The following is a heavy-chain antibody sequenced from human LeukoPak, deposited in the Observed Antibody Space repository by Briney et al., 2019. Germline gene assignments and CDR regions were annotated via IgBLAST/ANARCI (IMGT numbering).Heavy chain of an antibody. CDR2: IYYSGST. Sequence: SETPSLTCTVSGGSISSSSYYWGWIRQPPGKGLEWIGSIYYSGSTYYNPSLKSRVTISVDTSKNQFSLKLSSVTAADTAVYYCARHNRITMIVVDPYYFDHWGQGTLVTVSS. J-gene: IGHJ4*02. V-gene: IGHV4-39*01. CDR1: GGSISSSSYY. D-gene: IGHD3-22*01. CDR3: ARHNRITMIVVDPYYFDH.